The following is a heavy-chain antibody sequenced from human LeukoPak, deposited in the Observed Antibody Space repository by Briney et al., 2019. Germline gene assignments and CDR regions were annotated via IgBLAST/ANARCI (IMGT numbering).Heavy chain of an antibody. J-gene: IGHJ4*02. D-gene: IGHD6-19*01. CDR2: ISSSSSYI. Sequence: GALRLSCAASGFTFSSYSMNWVRQAPGKGLEWVSSISSSSSYIYYADSVKGRFTISRDNAKNSLYLQMNSLRAEDTAVYYCASAYSSGHFDYWGQGTLVTVSS. CDR1: GFTFSSYS. CDR3: ASAYSSGHFDY. V-gene: IGHV3-21*01.